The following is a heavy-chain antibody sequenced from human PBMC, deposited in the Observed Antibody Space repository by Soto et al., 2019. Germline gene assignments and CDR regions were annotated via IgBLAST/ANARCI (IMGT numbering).Heavy chain of an antibody. CDR1: GYTFSDYG. CDR3: ARGRRTCTEKTCYTDVHF. CDR2: ILCLNDRK. Sequence: QVHLVQSGAEVTTPGASVTISCKASGYTFSDYGIHWIRQAPGQRPEWLGWILCLNDRKEYSQKFQGRSSLTRDTSASTAYMGLSRLRSEDTAVYYCARGRRTCTEKTCYTDVHFWGQGSLVSSSS. D-gene: IGHD2-2*02. V-gene: IGHV1-3*01. J-gene: IGHJ4*02.